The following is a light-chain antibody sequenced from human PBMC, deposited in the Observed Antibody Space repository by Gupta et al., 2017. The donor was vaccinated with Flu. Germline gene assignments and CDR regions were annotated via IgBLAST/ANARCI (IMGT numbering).Light chain of an antibody. CDR3: QQDNNWPPYS. V-gene: IGKV3-15*01. CDR1: QTISSN. J-gene: IGKJ2*03. CDR2: GAS. Sequence: EIVLTQSPATLSVSPGERATLSCRASQTISSNLAWYQQKPGQAPRLLIYGASTRATGIPARFSGSGSGTEFTLTISSRQSEDFVVYYCQQDNNWPPYSFGQGTKLEIK.